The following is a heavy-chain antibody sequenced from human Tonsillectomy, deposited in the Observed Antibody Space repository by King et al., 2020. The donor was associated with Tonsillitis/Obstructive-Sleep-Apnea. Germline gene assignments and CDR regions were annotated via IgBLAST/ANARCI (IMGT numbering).Heavy chain of an antibody. J-gene: IGHJ3*02. CDR1: GFTFSSYW. CDR3: ARGLYCSGGSCYLAAFDI. CDR2: IKQDGSEK. Sequence: DVQLVESGGGLVQPGGSLRLSCAASGFTFSSYWMSWVRQAPGKGLECVANIKQDGSEKYYVDSVKGRFTISRDNAKNSLYLQMNSLRAEDTAVYYCARGLYCSGGSCYLAAFDIWGQGTMVTVSS. V-gene: IGHV3-7*03. D-gene: IGHD2-15*01.